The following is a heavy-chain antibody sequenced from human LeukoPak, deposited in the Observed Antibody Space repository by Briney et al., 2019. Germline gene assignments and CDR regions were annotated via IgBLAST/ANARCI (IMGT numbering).Heavy chain of an antibody. CDR1: GDSSNSHF. Sequence: SETLSLTCIVSGDSSNSHFWNWFRQPPGKGLEWLGFIYDSGSPNYNPSLRGRVTMSVDMSKNQFSLKLRSVTAADTAVYYCARGDVSNAFDIWGQGTMVTVSS. CDR3: ARGDVSNAFDI. D-gene: IGHD5/OR15-5a*01. J-gene: IGHJ3*02. CDR2: IYDSGSP. V-gene: IGHV4-59*11.